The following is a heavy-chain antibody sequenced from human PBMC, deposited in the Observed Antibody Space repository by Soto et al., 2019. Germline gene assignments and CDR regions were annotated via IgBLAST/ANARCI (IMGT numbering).Heavy chain of an antibody. V-gene: IGHV3-11*01. J-gene: IGHJ3*02. CDR2: ISSSGSTI. CDR3: AKDRLAAERPIGAFDI. Sequence: GGSLRLSCAASGFTFSDYYMSWVRQAPGKGLEWVSYISSSGSTIYYADSVKGRFTISRDNAKNSLYLQMNSLRAEDTALYYCAKDRLAAERPIGAFDIWGQGTMVTVSS. D-gene: IGHD1-1*01. CDR1: GFTFSDYY.